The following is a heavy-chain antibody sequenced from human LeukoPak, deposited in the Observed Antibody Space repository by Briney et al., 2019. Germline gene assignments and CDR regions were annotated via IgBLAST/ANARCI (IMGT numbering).Heavy chain of an antibody. CDR3: ARGDKYFYYYMDV. CDR1: GYTFTSFG. CDR2: ISAYNGNT. Sequence: ASVKLSCKGSGYTFTSFGFSWVRQAPGQGLEWMGWISAYNGNTNYAQKFQDRVSMTADASTSTAYMELRSLSSDDTAIYYWARGDKYFYYYMDVWGKGTTVTVSS. D-gene: IGHD2-15*01. V-gene: IGHV1-18*01. J-gene: IGHJ6*03.